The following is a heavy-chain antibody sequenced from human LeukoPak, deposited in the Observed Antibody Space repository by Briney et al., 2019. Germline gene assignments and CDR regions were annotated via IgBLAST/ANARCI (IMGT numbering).Heavy chain of an antibody. Sequence: GASVKVSCKASGYTFTSYGISWVRQAPGQGLEWVGWISAYNGNTNYAQKLQGRVTMTTDTSTSTAYMELRSLRSDDTAVYYCARVSITMVRGVIVDWFDPWGQGTLVTVSS. D-gene: IGHD3-10*01. CDR2: ISAYNGNT. CDR3: ARVSITMVRGVIVDWFDP. CDR1: GYTFTSYG. V-gene: IGHV1-18*01. J-gene: IGHJ5*02.